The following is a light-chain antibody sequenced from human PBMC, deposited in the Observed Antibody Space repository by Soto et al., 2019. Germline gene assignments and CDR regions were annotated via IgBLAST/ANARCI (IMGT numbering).Light chain of an antibody. Sequence: VLTQSPATLSLSPGERGTLSCRASQSVSSYLAWYQQKPGQAPRLLIYDTSNRATGVPARFSGSGSGTDFTLTISSLEPEDCAICLCQRRQYWPPITFGQGTRLEIK. CDR3: QRRQYWPPIT. V-gene: IGKV3-11*01. CDR1: QSVSSY. J-gene: IGKJ5*01. CDR2: DTS.